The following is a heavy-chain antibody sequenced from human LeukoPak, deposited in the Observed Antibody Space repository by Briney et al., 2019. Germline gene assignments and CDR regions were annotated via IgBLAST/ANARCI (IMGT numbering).Heavy chain of an antibody. CDR2: ISGSSSDI. V-gene: IGHV3-21*01. Sequence: GGSLRLSCAASGFTFSDYSMNWVRQAPGKGLEWVSSISGSSSDIYYADSVKGRFTISRDNAKKSLYLQVNSLRAEDTAAYYCARVREMASRDFDYWGQGTLVTVSS. CDR1: GFTFSDYS. J-gene: IGHJ4*02. D-gene: IGHD5-24*01. CDR3: ARVREMASRDFDY.